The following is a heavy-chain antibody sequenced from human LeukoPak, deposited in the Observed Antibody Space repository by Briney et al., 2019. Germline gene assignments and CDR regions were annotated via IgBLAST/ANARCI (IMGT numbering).Heavy chain of an antibody. CDR3: AKVFMTTVDY. Sequence: HSGGSLRLSCAASGFTFSSYGMHWVRQAPGKGLEWVAFIRDDGSNKYYADSVKGRFTHSRDNSKNTLYLQMNSLRAEDTAVYYCAKVFMTTVDYWGQGTLVTVSS. J-gene: IGHJ4*02. D-gene: IGHD4-11*01. CDR1: GFTFSSYG. V-gene: IGHV3-30*02. CDR2: IRDDGSNK.